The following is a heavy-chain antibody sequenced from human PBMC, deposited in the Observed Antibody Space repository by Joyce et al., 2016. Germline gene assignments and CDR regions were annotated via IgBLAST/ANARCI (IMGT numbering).Heavy chain of an antibody. V-gene: IGHV3-23*01. J-gene: IGHJ3*02. Sequence: EVQLLESGGGLVQPGGSLRLSCAASGFTFSSYAMSWVRQAPGKGLGWVSTRSGSGGTTYYADSGKGRFTLSRDNSKNTLYLQMNSLRAEDTAIYYCAKVYIPYYDFWSGYYTPAFDIWGQGTMVTVSS. D-gene: IGHD3-3*01. CDR3: AKVYIPYYDFWSGYYTPAFDI. CDR1: GFTFSSYA. CDR2: RSGSGGTT.